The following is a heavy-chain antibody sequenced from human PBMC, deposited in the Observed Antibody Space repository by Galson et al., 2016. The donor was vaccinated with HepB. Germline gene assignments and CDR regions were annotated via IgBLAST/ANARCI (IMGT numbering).Heavy chain of an antibody. D-gene: IGHD2-21*01. CDR2: IFHTGSI. CDR1: GGSIIRNNYY. Sequence: SETLSLTCNVSGGSIIRNNYYWGWIRQPPGKGLEWIASIFHTGSIYFNPSLKSRVTISVDTSKNHFSLRLNSVTAADTAVYYCARHVVISHPYFDSWGQGTLVTVSS. V-gene: IGHV4-39*01. J-gene: IGHJ4*02. CDR3: ARHVVISHPYFDS.